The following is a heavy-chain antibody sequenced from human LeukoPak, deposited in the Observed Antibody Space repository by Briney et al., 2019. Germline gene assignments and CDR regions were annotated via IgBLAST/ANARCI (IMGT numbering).Heavy chain of an antibody. J-gene: IGHJ3*02. Sequence: SETLSLTCTVSGGSLNSYYWSWIRQTPGKRLEWIGYIYTSGSTNYNPSLKSRVTMSVDTSKNQFSLKLSSVTAADTAVYYCARAPSGNAFDIWGQGSMVTVSS. CDR1: GGSLNSYY. V-gene: IGHV4-4*08. CDR3: ARAPSGNAFDI. D-gene: IGHD3-10*01. CDR2: IYTSGST.